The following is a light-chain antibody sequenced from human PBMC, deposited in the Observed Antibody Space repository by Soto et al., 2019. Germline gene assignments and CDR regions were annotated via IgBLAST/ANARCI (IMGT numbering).Light chain of an antibody. Sequence: EIVMTQAPATLYVSPGERATLSCRASQSVSGNLAWYQQKPGQAPRLLIYGASTRATGTPARFSGSGSATECTLTISSLQSEDFAVYYCQQYSNWPPTFGQGTRLEIK. CDR2: GAS. J-gene: IGKJ5*01. CDR3: QQYSNWPPT. V-gene: IGKV3-15*01. CDR1: QSVSGN.